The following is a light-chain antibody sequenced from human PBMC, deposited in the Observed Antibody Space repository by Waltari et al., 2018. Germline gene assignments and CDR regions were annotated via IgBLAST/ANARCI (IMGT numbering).Light chain of an antibody. J-gene: IGLJ2*01. Sequence: QSALTQPASVSGSPGQSITISCTGTNNDVGASKFVSWYQQHPGRAPQLIISDVTERPSGSSYRFSGSKSANTASLTISGLLPEDEAIYYCCSFTATHTLLFGGGTTVTVL. V-gene: IGLV2-14*03. CDR1: NNDVGASKF. CDR2: DVT. CDR3: CSFTATHTLL.